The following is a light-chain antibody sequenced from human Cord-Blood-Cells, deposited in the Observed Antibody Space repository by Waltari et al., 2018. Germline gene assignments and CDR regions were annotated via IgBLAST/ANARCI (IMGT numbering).Light chain of an antibody. CDR2: DAS. Sequence: EIVLTQSPATRPLSPGESAPLSCRASQSVSSYLAWYQQKPGQAPRLLIYDASNRATGIPARFSGSGSGTDFTLTISSLEPEDFAVYYCQQRSNWLTFGGGTKVEIK. J-gene: IGKJ4*01. CDR3: QQRSNWLT. CDR1: QSVSSY. V-gene: IGKV3-11*01.